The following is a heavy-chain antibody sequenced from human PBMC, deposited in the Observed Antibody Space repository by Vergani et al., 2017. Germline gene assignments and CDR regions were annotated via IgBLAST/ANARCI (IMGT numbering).Heavy chain of an antibody. V-gene: IGHV3-48*01. D-gene: IGHD6-13*01. J-gene: IGHJ6*02. CDR2: ISSSSSTI. Sequence: VQLVETGGGVVQPGGSLRLYCATSGFSFNTYGAHWVRQAPGKGLEWVSYISSSSSTIYYADSVKGRFTISRDNAKNSLYLQMNSLRAEDTAVYYCARDGQQLVPRRYYYYGMDVWGQGTTVTVSS. CDR3: ARDGQQLVPRRYYYYGMDV. CDR1: GFSFNTYG.